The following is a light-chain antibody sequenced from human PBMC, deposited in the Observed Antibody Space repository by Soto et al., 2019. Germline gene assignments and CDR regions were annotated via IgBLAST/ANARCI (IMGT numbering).Light chain of an antibody. CDR2: GAS. V-gene: IGKV3-20*01. CDR1: QSVNSNY. Sequence: EIVLTQSPGTLSLSPGERATLSCRASQSVNSNYLAWHQQKSGQAPRLLIYGASSRATVIPGRFSGSGSGADFTLTISRLEPEDFAAYYCQQYGSSPITFGQGTRLEIK. CDR3: QQYGSSPIT. J-gene: IGKJ5*01.